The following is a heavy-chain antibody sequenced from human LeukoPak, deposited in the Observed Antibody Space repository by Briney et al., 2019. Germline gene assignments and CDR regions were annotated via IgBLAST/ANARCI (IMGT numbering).Heavy chain of an antibody. D-gene: IGHD5-24*01. Sequence: SETLSLTRTVSGGSISSGGYYWSWIRQHPGKGLEWIGYIYYSGSTYYNPSLKSRVTISVDTSKNQVSLKLSSVTAADTAVHYCARVQEWVRRDWFDPWGQGTLVIVSS. CDR2: IYYSGST. V-gene: IGHV4-31*03. J-gene: IGHJ5*02. CDR3: ARVQEWVRRDWFDP. CDR1: GGSISSGGYY.